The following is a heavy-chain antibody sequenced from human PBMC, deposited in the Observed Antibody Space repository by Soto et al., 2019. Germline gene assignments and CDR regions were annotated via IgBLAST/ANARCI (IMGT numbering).Heavy chain of an antibody. D-gene: IGHD2-2*01. Sequence: EVQLVQSGGDLAQPGGSRRLSWVAPGLPFSTFGMPWVRQAPGMGLGGVAGIKEDGSEEVYVDPVKGRFSISRDNAKTSLYLQLNSLRAEDTAVYYCATAISSPFSNFDYWGQGSLVTVSS. V-gene: IGHV3-7*01. J-gene: IGHJ4*02. CDR3: ATAISSPFSNFDY. CDR1: GLPFSTFG. CDR2: IKEDGSEE.